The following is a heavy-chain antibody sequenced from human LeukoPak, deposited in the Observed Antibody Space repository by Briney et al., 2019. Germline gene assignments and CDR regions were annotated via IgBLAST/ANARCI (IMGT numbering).Heavy chain of an antibody. Sequence: EGSLRLSCAASGFVFSASYMSWVRQAPGKGLEWVATIKPDGSEKYHVDSVSGRFTISRDNTNDSLFLQMNSLRVDDTAVYYCVRGGTYWTVSWGQGTLVNVS. J-gene: IGHJ5*01. V-gene: IGHV3-7*01. CDR1: GFVFSASY. CDR2: IKPDGSEK. CDR3: VRGGTYWTVS.